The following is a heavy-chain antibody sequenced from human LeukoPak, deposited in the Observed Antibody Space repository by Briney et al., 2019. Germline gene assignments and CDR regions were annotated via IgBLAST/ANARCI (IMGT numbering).Heavy chain of an antibody. CDR3: AKRYSSGWYYFDY. V-gene: IGHV3-48*03. D-gene: IGHD6-19*01. CDR2: ISNTGDII. J-gene: IGHJ4*02. CDR1: GFTFSNYE. Sequence: GGSLRLSCAASGFTFSNYEMNWVRQAPGKGLEWISHISNTGDIIHYADSVEGRFTISRDNAKNSLYLQMNSLRAEDTAVYYCAKRYSSGWYYFDYWGQGTLVTVSS.